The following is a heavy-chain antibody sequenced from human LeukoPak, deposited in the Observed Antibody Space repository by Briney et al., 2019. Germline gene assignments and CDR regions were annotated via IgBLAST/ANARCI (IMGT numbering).Heavy chain of an antibody. CDR1: EFVFSSHA. Sequence: GGSLRLSCVASEFVFSSHAMIWVRQAPGKGLEWISSITSSSSDIFYADSVRGRFTISRDNANNALHLQMNSLRAEDTAVYYCAKDLGVLLWFGELEGVFDYWGQGTLVTVSS. D-gene: IGHD3-10*01. V-gene: IGHV3-21*04. J-gene: IGHJ4*02. CDR2: ITSSSSDI. CDR3: AKDLGVLLWFGELEGVFDY.